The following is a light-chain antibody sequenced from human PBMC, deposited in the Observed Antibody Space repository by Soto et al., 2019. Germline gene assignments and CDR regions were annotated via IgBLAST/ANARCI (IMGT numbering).Light chain of an antibody. Sequence: QSVLTQPPSVSAAPGQKVTISCSGSSSNIGNNYVTWYQHLPGTAPKLLIYDSNKRPSGIPDRFSASKSGTSATLGITGLQSGDEADYYCGTWDSSLGVFVFGTGTKLTVL. CDR1: SSNIGNNY. CDR3: GTWDSSLGVFV. V-gene: IGLV1-51*01. J-gene: IGLJ1*01. CDR2: DSN.